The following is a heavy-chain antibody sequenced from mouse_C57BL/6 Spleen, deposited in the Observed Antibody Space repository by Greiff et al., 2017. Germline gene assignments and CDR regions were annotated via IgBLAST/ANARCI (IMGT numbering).Heavy chain of an antibody. Sequence: EVQVVESGGGLVKPGGSLKLSCAASGFTFSSYAMSWVRQTPEKRLEWVATISDGGSYTYYPDNVKGRFTISRDNAKNNLYLQMSHLKSEDTAMYYCARDRGTTVVATDYYAMDYWGQGTSVTVSS. D-gene: IGHD1-1*01. CDR1: GFTFSSYA. CDR2: ISDGGSYT. J-gene: IGHJ4*01. V-gene: IGHV5-4*01. CDR3: ARDRGTTVVATDYYAMDY.